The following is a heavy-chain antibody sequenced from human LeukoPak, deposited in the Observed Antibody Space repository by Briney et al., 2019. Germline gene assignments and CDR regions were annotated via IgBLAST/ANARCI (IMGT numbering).Heavy chain of an antibody. CDR1: GGSISSGDYY. D-gene: IGHD1-1*01. CDR2: IYYSGST. CDR3: ARQGTTDY. Sequence: ETLSLTCPVSGGSISSGDYYWSWLRQPPGKGLEWIGSIYYSGSTYYNPSLKSRVTISVDTSKNQFSLKLSSVTAAGPAVYYCARQGTTDYWGQGTLVTVSS. J-gene: IGHJ4*02. V-gene: IGHV4-39*01.